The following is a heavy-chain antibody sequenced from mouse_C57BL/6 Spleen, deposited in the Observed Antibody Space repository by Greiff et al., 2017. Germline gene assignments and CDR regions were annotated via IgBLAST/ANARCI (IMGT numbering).Heavy chain of an antibody. CDR3: ARDNLFGYFRMDY. D-gene: IGHD1-2*01. CDR1: GFTFSDYY. J-gene: IGHJ4*01. V-gene: IGHV5-16*01. Sequence: EVKLMESEGGLVQPGSSMKLSCTASGFTFSDYYMAWVRQVPEKGLEWVANINYDGSSTYYLDSLKSRFIISRDNAKNILYLQMSSLKSEDTATYYCARDNLFGYFRMDYWGQGTSVTVSS. CDR2: INYDGSST.